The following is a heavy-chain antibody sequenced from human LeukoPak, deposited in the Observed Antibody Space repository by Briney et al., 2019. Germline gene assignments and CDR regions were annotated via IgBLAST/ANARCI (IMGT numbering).Heavy chain of an antibody. V-gene: IGHV1-58*02. CDR3: AATSVYYDFWSGYSGHYYYMDV. D-gene: IGHD3-3*01. CDR1: GFTFTSSA. CDR2: IVLGSGNT. J-gene: IGHJ6*03. Sequence: GTSVKVSCKASGFTFTSSAMQWVRQARGQRLEWIGWIVLGSGNTNYAQKFQERVTITRDMSTSTAYMELSSLRSEDTAVYYCAATSVYYDFWSGYSGHYYYMDVWGKGTTVTVSS.